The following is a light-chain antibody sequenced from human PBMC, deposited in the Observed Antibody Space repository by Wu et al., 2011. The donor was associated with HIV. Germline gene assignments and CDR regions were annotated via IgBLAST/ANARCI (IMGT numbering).Light chain of an antibody. V-gene: IGKV3-15*01. Sequence: RASPSVTSSSLAWYQQKPGQAPRLLIYGASDQGHWYPSQFSGSGSGTEFSVTISSVQSEDFAVYYCQQYHNWPPLTFGGGTKVEIK. CDR2: GAS. CDR1: PSVTSS. CDR3: QQYHNWPPLT. J-gene: IGKJ4*01.